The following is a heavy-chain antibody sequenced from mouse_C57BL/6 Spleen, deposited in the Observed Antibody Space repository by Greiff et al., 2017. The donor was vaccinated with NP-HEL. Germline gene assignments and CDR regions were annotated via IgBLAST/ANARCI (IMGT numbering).Heavy chain of an antibody. V-gene: IGHV1-7*01. Sequence: VQLQQSGAELAKPGASVKLSCKASGYTFTSYWMHWVKQRPGQGLEWIGYINPSSGYTKYNQKFKDKATLTAYKSSSTAYMQLSSLTYEDSAVYYCANYYGSSLWFAYWGQGTLVTVSA. CDR3: ANYYGSSLWFAY. D-gene: IGHD1-1*01. J-gene: IGHJ3*01. CDR1: GYTFTSYW. CDR2: INPSSGYT.